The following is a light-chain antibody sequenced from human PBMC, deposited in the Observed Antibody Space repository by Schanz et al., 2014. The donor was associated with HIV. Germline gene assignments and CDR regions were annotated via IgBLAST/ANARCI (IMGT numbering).Light chain of an antibody. Sequence: EIVLTQSPGTLSLYPGERATLSCRASQSVSSNLAWYQQKPGQAPRLLIYGASTRATGIPARFSGSGSGTEFTLTISSLQSEDFAVYYCHHYGGSFGPGTTVD. CDR2: GAS. V-gene: IGKV3-15*01. J-gene: IGKJ3*01. CDR1: QSVSSN. CDR3: HHYGGS.